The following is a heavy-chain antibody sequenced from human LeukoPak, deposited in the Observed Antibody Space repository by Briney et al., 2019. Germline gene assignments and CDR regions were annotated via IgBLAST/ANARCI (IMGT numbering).Heavy chain of an antibody. V-gene: IGHV3-9*01. CDR2: ISWNSGSI. D-gene: IGHD4-17*01. CDR1: GFTFSGYL. CDR3: AKDTVGDYFYYGMDV. J-gene: IGHJ6*02. Sequence: GGSLRLSCAASGFTFSGYLMHWVRQAPGKGLEWVSGISWNSGSIGYADSVKGRFTISRDNAKNSLYLQMNSLRAEDTALYYCAKDTVGDYFYYGMDVWGQGTTVTVSS.